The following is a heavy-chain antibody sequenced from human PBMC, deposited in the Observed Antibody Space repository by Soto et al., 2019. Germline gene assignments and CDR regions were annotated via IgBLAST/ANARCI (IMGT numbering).Heavy chain of an antibody. CDR2: IFSNDEK. Sequence: QVTLKESGPVLVKPTETLTLTCTVSGFSLSNARMGVSWIRQPPGKALEWLAHIFSNDEKSYSTSLKSRLTISKDTSKSQVVLTMTNMDPVDTATYYCALEYSSSWYGGDYWGQGTLVTVSS. V-gene: IGHV2-26*01. D-gene: IGHD6-13*01. CDR3: ALEYSSSWYGGDY. J-gene: IGHJ4*02. CDR1: GFSLSNARMG.